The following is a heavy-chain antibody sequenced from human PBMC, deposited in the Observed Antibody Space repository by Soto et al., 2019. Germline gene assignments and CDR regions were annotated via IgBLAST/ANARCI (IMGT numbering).Heavy chain of an antibody. Sequence: QVQLVQSGTEVKKPGSAVKVSCKASGGTFSSYAISWVRQAPGQGLEWMGGIIPIFGTANYAQKFQGRVTITADESTSTAYMELSSLRSEDTAVYYCARAPWESRRWYGDLGYFDYWGQGTLVTVSS. CDR2: IIPIFGTA. V-gene: IGHV1-69*01. D-gene: IGHD6-19*01. J-gene: IGHJ4*02. CDR3: ARAPWESRRWYGDLGYFDY. CDR1: GGTFSSYA.